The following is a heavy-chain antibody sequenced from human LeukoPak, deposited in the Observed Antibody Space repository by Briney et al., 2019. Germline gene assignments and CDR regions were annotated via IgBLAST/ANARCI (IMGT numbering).Heavy chain of an antibody. V-gene: IGHV3-43*01. J-gene: IGHJ1*01. D-gene: IGHD3-22*01. Sequence: GGSLRLSCAASGFSFDEYTLHWVRQAPGKGLEWVSLISWDGGSRDYADSVKGRFTISRDNSKNSLYLQMNSLRTEDTALYYCAKDLDSSGYRFYLRHWGQGTLVTVSS. CDR1: GFSFDEYT. CDR3: AKDLDSSGYRFYLRH. CDR2: ISWDGGSR.